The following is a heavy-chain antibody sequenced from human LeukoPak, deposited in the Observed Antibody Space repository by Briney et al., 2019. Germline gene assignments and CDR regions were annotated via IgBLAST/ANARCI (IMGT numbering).Heavy chain of an antibody. Sequence: PLQTLSLTCTVSGGSISSGGYYWSWIRQHPGKGLEWIGYIYYSGSTYYNPSLKSRVTISVDTSKNQFSLKLSSVTAADTAVYYCAVAFGGVTHYGMDVWGQGTTVTVSS. J-gene: IGHJ6*02. V-gene: IGHV4-31*03. CDR3: AVAFGGVTHYGMDV. CDR2: IYYSGST. D-gene: IGHD3-16*01. CDR1: GGSISSGGYY.